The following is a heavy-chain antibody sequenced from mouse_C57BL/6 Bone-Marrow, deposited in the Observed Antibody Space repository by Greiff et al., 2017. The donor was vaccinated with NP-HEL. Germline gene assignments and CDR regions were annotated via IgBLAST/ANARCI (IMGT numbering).Heavy chain of an antibody. Sequence: EVKLMESGGGLVKPGGSLKLSCAASGFTFSSYAMSWVRQTPEKRLEWVATLSDGGSYTYYPDNVKGRFTISRDNAKNNLYLQMSHLKSEDTAMYYCARDGGWLPLYYAMDYWGQGTSVTVSS. CDR2: LSDGGSYT. J-gene: IGHJ4*01. V-gene: IGHV5-4*01. CDR3: ARDGGWLPLYYAMDY. CDR1: GFTFSSYA. D-gene: IGHD2-3*01.